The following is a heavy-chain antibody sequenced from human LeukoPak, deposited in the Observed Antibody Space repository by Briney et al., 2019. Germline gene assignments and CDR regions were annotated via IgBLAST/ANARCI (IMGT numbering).Heavy chain of an antibody. V-gene: IGHV1-46*01. Sequence: ASVKVSCKASGYTFTRNYIHWVRQAPGQGLEWMGIINPSGGSTTYAQKFQGRVTMTRDTSTSTVYMELSSLRSEDTAVYYCAREIGPRQLHLWGSAFDYWGQGTLVTVSS. J-gene: IGHJ4*02. CDR1: GYTFTRNY. CDR2: INPSGGST. CDR3: AREIGPRQLHLWGSAFDY. D-gene: IGHD5-24*01.